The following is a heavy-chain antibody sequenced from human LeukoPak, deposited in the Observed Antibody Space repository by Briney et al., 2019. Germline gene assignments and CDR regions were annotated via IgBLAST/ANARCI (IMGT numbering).Heavy chain of an antibody. CDR3: ARVGDHYHWYLDL. J-gene: IGHJ2*01. Sequence: PGGSLRLSCAASGFSVGSNYMNWVRQAPGKGLEWASILYSGSTTYYTNSVKGRFTISRDNSRNTLYLHMTNLRVEDTAVYFCARVGDHYHWYLDLWGRGSLLTVSS. CDR1: GFSVGSNY. D-gene: IGHD3-10*01. CDR2: LYSGSTT. V-gene: IGHV3-53*01.